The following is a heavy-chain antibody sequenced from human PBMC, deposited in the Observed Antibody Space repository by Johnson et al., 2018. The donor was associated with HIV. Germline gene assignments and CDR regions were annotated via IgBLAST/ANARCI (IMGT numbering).Heavy chain of an antibody. CDR2: IKQDGSEK. D-gene: IGHD2-21*01. CDR3: VRDDGSDFEAFDI. V-gene: IGHV3-7*05. Sequence: VQLVESGGGLVQPGGSLRLSCAASGFTFTNFWMSWVRQAPGKGLEWVADIKQDGSEKYYLDPVKGLFTISRDNARKSLYLQMNNLRAEDTAVYYCVRDDGSDFEAFDIWGLGTMVTVSS. J-gene: IGHJ3*02. CDR1: GFTFTNFW.